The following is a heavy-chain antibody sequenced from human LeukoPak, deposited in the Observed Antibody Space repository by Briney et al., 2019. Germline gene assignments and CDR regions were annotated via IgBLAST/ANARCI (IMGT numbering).Heavy chain of an antibody. D-gene: IGHD3-10*01. CDR2: IYTSGST. CDR1: GGSISSGSYY. CDR3: AVQLRGFGEASSFYFDY. V-gene: IGHV4-61*02. Sequence: SQTLSLTCTVSGGSISSGSYYWSWIRQPAGKGPEWIGRIYTSGSTNYNPSLKSRVTISVDTSKNQFSLKLSSVTAADTAVYYCAVQLRGFGEASSFYFDYWGQGTLVTVSS. J-gene: IGHJ4*02.